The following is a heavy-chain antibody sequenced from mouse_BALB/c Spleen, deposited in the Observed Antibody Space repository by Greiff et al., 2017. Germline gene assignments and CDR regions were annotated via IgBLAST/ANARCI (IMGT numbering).Heavy chain of an antibody. CDR3: ARKEYGNFLYAMDY. V-gene: IGHV2-2*02. CDR2: IWSGGST. Sequence: VKLMESGPGLVQPSQSLSITCTVSGFSLTSYGIHWVRQSPGKGLEWLGVIWSGGSTDYNAAFISRLSISKDNSKSQVFFKMNSLQANDTAIYYCARKEYGNFLYAMDYWGQGTSVTVSS. CDR1: GFSLTSYG. D-gene: IGHD2-10*02. J-gene: IGHJ4*01.